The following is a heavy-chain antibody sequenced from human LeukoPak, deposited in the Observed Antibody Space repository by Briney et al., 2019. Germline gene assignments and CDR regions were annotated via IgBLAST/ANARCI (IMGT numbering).Heavy chain of an antibody. Sequence: DSVKVSCKVSGYTLTELSMHWVRQAPGKGLEWMGGFDPEDGETIYAQKFQGRVTMTEDTYTDTAYMELSSLRSEDTAVYYCATGRITMVRGVINYYYYGMDVWGQGTTVTVSS. J-gene: IGHJ6*02. V-gene: IGHV1-24*01. CDR2: FDPEDGET. CDR3: ATGRITMVRGVINYYYYGMDV. CDR1: GYTLTELS. D-gene: IGHD3-10*01.